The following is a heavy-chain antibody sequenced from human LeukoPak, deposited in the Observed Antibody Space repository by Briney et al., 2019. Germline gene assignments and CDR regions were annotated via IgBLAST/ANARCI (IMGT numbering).Heavy chain of an antibody. D-gene: IGHD4-17*01. CDR3: GNVGMTTVTTGFDY. Sequence: ESGPGLVKPSDTLSLTCAVSGYSISSSSWWGWIRQPPGKGLEWIGYIYYSGSTYYNPSLKSRVTISVDTSKNQFSLKLSSVTAADTAVYYCGNVGMTTVTTGFDYWGQGALVTVSS. CDR2: IYYSGST. V-gene: IGHV4-28*01. J-gene: IGHJ4*02. CDR1: GYSISSSSW.